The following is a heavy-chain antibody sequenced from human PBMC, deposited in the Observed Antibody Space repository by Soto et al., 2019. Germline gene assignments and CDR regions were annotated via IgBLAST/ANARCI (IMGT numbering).Heavy chain of an antibody. CDR1: GGSFSGYS. J-gene: IGHJ6*03. V-gene: IGHV4-34*01. Sequence: PSVTLSRPCAVYGGSFSGYSWSWLRQPPGKRLAWIWEINHSGSTNYNPYLKSRVTISVDTSKNQFYLKLSSVTADGTGVYYRGTGRPYDFWSGPKIYFYYYMDVWGKGTTVTVSS. D-gene: IGHD3-3*01. CDR2: INHSGST. CDR3: GTGRPYDFWSGPKIYFYYYMDV.